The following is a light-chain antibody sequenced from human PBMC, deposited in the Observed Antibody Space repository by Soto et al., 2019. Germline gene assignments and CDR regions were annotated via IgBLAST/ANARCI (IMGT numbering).Light chain of an antibody. J-gene: IGKJ1*01. CDR2: KAS. CDR3: QQYSIYSWT. V-gene: IGKV1-5*03. CDR1: QGISTW. Sequence: DIQMTQSPYTLSASVVDRVKITCRASQGISTWLAWYQQTPGKAPNLLIYKASSLESGVPSRFSGSGSGTEFTLTISSLQPDDFATYYCQQYSIYSWTCGQGTKVDIK.